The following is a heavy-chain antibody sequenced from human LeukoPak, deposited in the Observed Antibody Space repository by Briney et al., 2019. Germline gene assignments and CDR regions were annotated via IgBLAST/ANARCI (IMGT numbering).Heavy chain of an antibody. CDR2: ISGSGGST. Sequence: SGGSLRLSCAAPGFTFSSYAMSWVRQAPGKGLEWVSAISGSGGSTYYADSVKGRLTISRDNAKNSLYLQVNSLRVEDTAVYYCASLNYGQVWGSPHYYFDYWGQGILVTVSS. CDR1: GFTFSSYA. V-gene: IGHV3-23*01. J-gene: IGHJ4*02. D-gene: IGHD3-16*01. CDR3: ASLNYGQVWGSPHYYFDY.